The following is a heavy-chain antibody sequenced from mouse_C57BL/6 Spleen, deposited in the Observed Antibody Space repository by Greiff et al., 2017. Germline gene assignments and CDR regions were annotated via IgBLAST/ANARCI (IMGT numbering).Heavy chain of an antibody. D-gene: IGHD2-5*01. J-gene: IGHJ4*01. CDR2: VDPETGGT. V-gene: IGHV1-15*01. CDR1: GYTFTDYE. CDR3: TREGVLYYSNYGTMDY. Sequence: QVHVKQSGAELVRPGASVTLSCKVSGYTFTDYEMHWVRQTPVHGLEWIGAVDPETGGTAYNQKFKGKAILTADKSSSTAYMELRSLTSEDSAVYYCTREGVLYYSNYGTMDYWGQGTSVTVSS.